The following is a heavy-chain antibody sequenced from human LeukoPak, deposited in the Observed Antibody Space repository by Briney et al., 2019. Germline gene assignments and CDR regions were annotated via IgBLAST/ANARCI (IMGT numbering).Heavy chain of an antibody. J-gene: IGHJ3*02. Sequence: GESLKISCKGSGYSFTSYWIGWVRQMPGKGLEWMGIIYSGDSDTRYSPSFQGQVTISADKSISTAYLQWSSLKASDTAMYYCASPYCGGGSCYPGAFDIWGQGTMVTVSS. CDR3: ASPYCGGGSCYPGAFDI. D-gene: IGHD2-15*01. CDR1: GYSFTSYW. V-gene: IGHV5-51*01. CDR2: IYSGDSDT.